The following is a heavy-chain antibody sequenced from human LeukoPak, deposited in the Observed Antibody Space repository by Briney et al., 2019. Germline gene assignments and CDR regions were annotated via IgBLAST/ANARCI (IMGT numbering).Heavy chain of an antibody. V-gene: IGHV3-53*01. CDR3: ARVASDSSGWYHFDY. CDR1: GFSVSDNY. D-gene: IGHD6-19*01. J-gene: IGHJ4*02. CDR2: IYSGDTT. Sequence: GGSLRLSCAASGFSVSDNYMGWVRQTPEKGLKWVSVIYSGDTTYYADSVRGRFIISRDKSKNTLYLQMDSLRADDTAVYYCARVASDSSGWYHFDYWGQGTLVTVSS.